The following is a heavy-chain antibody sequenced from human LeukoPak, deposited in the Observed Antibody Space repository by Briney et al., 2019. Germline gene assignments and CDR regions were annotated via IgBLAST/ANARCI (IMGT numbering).Heavy chain of an antibody. D-gene: IGHD6-19*01. CDR2: VSDSGSGA. CDR3: APDLRGSAWSLDY. V-gene: IGHV3-23*01. J-gene: IGHJ4*02. Sequence: GGSLRLSCAASGFTFSNYGMSWVRQGPGKGLECVSVVSDSGSGAYYADSVKGRFTISRDNSKNTLYLQMNSLRAEDTAVYYCAPDLRGSAWSLDYWGQGTLVTVSS. CDR1: GFTFSNYG.